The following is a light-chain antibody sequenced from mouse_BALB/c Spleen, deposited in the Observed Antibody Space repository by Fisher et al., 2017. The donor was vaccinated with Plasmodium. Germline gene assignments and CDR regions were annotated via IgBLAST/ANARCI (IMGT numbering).Light chain of an antibody. Sequence: DIVLTQSPLTLSVTIGQPASISCKSSQTLLDSDGKTYLNWLLQRPGQSPKRLIYLVSKLDSGVPDRFTGSGSGTDFTLKISRVEAEDLGVYFCSQSTHVPPTFGGGTKLEI. J-gene: IGKJ1*02. CDR2: LVS. V-gene: IGKV1-135*01. CDR3: SQSTHVPPT. CDR1: QTLLDSDGKTY.